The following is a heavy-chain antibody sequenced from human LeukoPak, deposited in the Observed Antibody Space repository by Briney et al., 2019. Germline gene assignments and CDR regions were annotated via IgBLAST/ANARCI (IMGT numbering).Heavy chain of an antibody. CDR3: SRERAAAGGGDY. CDR1: GGTFNIHA. Sequence: SSVKVSCKTSGGTFNIHAINWVRQAPGQGLEGMGVIIPIFGTANYAQKFVGRVTITADESTSTAYMEMNSLTSEDTAVYYCSRERAAAGGGDYWGQGTLVTVSS. D-gene: IGHD6-13*01. V-gene: IGHV1-69*01. CDR2: IIPIFGTA. J-gene: IGHJ4*02.